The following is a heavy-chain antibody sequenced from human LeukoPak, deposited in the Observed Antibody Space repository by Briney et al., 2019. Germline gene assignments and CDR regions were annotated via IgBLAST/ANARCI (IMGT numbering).Heavy chain of an antibody. CDR2: MYTSGST. Sequence: SETLSLTCTVSGGSISSYYWSWIRQPVGKGLEWIGRMYTSGSTNYNPSLKSRVTMSVDTSKNQFSLKMSSVTAADTAVYYCARGARPTRWYFDLWGRGTLVTVSS. CDR3: ARGARPTRWYFDL. J-gene: IGHJ2*01. CDR1: GGSISSYY. V-gene: IGHV4-4*07. D-gene: IGHD5-12*01.